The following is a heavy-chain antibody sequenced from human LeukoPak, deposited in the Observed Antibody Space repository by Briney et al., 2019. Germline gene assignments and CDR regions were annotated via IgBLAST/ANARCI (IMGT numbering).Heavy chain of an antibody. D-gene: IGHD3-22*01. CDR2: IIPTFGTA. J-gene: IGHJ6*02. Sequence: RASVKVSCKASGYTFTSYAISWVRQAPGQGLEWMGGIIPTFGTANYAQKFQGRVTITADESTSTAYMELSSLRSEDTAVYYCARLTYYYDSSGYLSDFYGMDVWGQGTTVTVSS. CDR1: GYTFTSYA. V-gene: IGHV1-69*13. CDR3: ARLTYYYDSSGYLSDFYGMDV.